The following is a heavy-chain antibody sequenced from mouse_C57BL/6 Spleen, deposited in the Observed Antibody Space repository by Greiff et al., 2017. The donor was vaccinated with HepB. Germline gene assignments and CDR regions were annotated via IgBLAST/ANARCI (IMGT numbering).Heavy chain of an antibody. D-gene: IGHD1-1*01. CDR2: INPSSGYT. CDR3: APVTTVVENYFDY. CDR1: GYTFTSYW. V-gene: IGHV1-7*01. J-gene: IGHJ2*01. Sequence: VQLQQSGAELAKPGASVKLSCKASGYTFTSYWMHWVKQRPGQGLEWIGYINPSSGYTKYNQKFKDKATLTADKSSSTAYMQLSSLTYEDSAVYYCAPVTTVVENYFDYWGQGTTLTVSS.